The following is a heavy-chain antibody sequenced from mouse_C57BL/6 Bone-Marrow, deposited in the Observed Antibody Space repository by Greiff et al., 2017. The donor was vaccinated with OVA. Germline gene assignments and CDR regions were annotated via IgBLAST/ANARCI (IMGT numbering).Heavy chain of an antibody. V-gene: IGHV1-4*01. D-gene: IGHD2-1*01. Sequence: QVQLKESGAELARPGASVKMSCKASGYTFTSYTMHWVKQRPGQGLEWIGYINPSSGYNKYNQKFKDKATLTADKSSSTAYMQLSSLTSEDSAVYYCAREDGNWFAYWGQGTLVTVSA. CDR2: INPSSGYN. CDR3: AREDGNWFAY. CDR1: GYTFTSYT. J-gene: IGHJ3*01.